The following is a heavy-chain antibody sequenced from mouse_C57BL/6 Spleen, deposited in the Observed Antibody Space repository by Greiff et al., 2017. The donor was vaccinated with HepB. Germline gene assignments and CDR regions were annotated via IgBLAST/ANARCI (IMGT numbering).Heavy chain of an antibody. CDR1: GFTFSDYG. V-gene: IGHV5-17*01. CDR3: ARGGDYDVDYYAMDY. D-gene: IGHD2-4*01. Sequence: EVQLVESGGGLVKPGGSLKLSCAASGFTFSDYGMHWVRQAPEKGLEWVAYISSGSSTIYYADTVKGRFTISRDNAKNTLFLQMTSLRSEDTAMYYCARGGDYDVDYYAMDYWGQGTSVTVSS. CDR2: ISSGSSTI. J-gene: IGHJ4*01.